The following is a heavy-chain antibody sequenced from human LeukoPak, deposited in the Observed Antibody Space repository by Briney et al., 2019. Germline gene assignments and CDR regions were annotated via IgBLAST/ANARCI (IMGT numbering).Heavy chain of an antibody. CDR2: IYYSGST. D-gene: IGHD3-22*01. CDR1: GDSISSGGYY. V-gene: IGHV4-31*03. J-gene: IGHJ5*02. CDR3: ARGLGDSSGYDP. Sequence: SETLSLTCTVSGDSISSGGYYWSWIRQHPGKGLEWIGYIYYSGSTYYNPSLKSRVTISVDTSKNQFSLKLSSVTAADTAVYYCARGLGDSSGYDPWGQGTLVTVSS.